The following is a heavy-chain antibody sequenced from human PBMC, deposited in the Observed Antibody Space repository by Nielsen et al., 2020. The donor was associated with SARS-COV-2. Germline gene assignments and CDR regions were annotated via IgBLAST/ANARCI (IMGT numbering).Heavy chain of an antibody. CDR2: IKRDGSEK. J-gene: IGHJ4*02. Sequence: GESLKISCAASGFMFSNDWMSWVRLAPGKGLEWVANIKRDGSEKHYVDSVKGRFTVSRDNTKNSLYLQMNSLRADDTAAYYCVRKWGYWGLGTLVTVSS. V-gene: IGHV3-7*01. D-gene: IGHD1-26*01. CDR3: VRKWGY. CDR1: GFMFSNDW.